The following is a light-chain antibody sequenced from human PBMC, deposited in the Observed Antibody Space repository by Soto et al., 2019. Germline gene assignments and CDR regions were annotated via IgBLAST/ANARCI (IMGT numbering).Light chain of an antibody. Sequence: EVVMTQSPPTLSVSPGERVTLSCRASQSVDSSLAWYRQKPGQAPRLLIYGSSTRATGIPARFSGSGSGTDFALNISSLQSEDFAVYYCQQYKDWPPITFGQGTRLEIK. J-gene: IGKJ5*01. CDR1: QSVDSS. CDR2: GSS. CDR3: QQYKDWPPIT. V-gene: IGKV3-15*01.